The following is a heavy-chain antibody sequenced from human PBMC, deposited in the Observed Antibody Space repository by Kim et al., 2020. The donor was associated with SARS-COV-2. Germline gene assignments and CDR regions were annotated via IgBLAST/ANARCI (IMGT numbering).Heavy chain of an antibody. CDR3: ARDMYYDILTGYAGYYGMAV. V-gene: IGHV3-30*04. J-gene: IGHJ6*02. CDR2: ISYDGSNK. CDR1: GFTFSSYA. D-gene: IGHD3-9*01. Sequence: GGSLRLSCAASGFTFSSYAMHWVRQAPGKGLEWVAVISYDGSNKYYADSVKGRFTISRDNSKNTLYLQMNSLRAEDTAVYYCARDMYYDILTGYAGYYGMAVWGQGPTVTVSS.